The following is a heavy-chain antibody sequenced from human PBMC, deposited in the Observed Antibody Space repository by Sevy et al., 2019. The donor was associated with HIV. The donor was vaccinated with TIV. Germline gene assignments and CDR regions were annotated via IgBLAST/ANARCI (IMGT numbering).Heavy chain of an antibody. CDR2: IYHSGST. CDR1: GGSISSGGYS. Sequence: SENLSLTCAVSGGSISSGGYSWSWIRQPPGKGLEWIGYIYHSGSTYYNPSLKSRVTISVDRSKNQFSLKLSSVTAADTAVYYCAALDTAMVGRTWFDPWGQGTLVTVSS. CDR3: AALDTAMVGRTWFDP. J-gene: IGHJ5*02. D-gene: IGHD5-18*01. V-gene: IGHV4-30-2*01.